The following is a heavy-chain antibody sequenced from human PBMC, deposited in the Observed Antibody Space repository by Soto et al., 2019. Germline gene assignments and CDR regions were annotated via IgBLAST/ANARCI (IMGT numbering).Heavy chain of an antibody. CDR1: GYTFTSYG. Sequence: ASVTVSCKASGYTFTSYGISWVRQAPGQGLEWMGWISAYNGNTNYAQKLQGRVTMTTDTSTSTAYMELRSLRSDDTAVYYCAREWGVVDILTGYYYYYYGMDVWGQGTTVTV. CDR2: ISAYNGNT. V-gene: IGHV1-18*01. J-gene: IGHJ6*02. CDR3: AREWGVVDILTGYYYYYYGMDV. D-gene: IGHD3-9*01.